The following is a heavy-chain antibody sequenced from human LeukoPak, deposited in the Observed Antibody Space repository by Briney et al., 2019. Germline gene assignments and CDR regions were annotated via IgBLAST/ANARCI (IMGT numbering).Heavy chain of an antibody. CDR1: GGTFSSYA. CDR3: ARDGSGWYHYFDY. Sequence: SVKVSCKASGGTFSSYAISWVRQGPGQGLEWMGGIIPIFGTANYAQKFQGRVTITADESTSTAYMELSSLRSEDTAVYYCARDGSGWYHYFDYWGQGTLVTVSS. J-gene: IGHJ4*02. V-gene: IGHV1-69*13. CDR2: IIPIFGTA. D-gene: IGHD6-19*01.